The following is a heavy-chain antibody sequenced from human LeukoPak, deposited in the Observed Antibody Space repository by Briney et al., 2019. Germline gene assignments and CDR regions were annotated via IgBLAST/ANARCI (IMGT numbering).Heavy chain of an antibody. V-gene: IGHV4-30-2*01. CDR3: AREGGATIMSPRYFDY. J-gene: IGHJ4*02. Sequence: PSETLSLTCIVSGGSISSADYYWTWIRQPPGKGPEWIGYIYHSGSTHYNPSLKSRVTISVDRSKNQFSLKLSSVTAADTAVYYCAREGGATIMSPRYFDYWGQGTLVTVSS. CDR1: GGSISSADYY. CDR2: IYHSGST. D-gene: IGHD5-12*01.